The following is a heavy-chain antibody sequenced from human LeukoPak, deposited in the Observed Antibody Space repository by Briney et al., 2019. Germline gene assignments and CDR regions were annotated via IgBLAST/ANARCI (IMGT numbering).Heavy chain of an antibody. CDR1: GGSISSGGYY. CDR3: ARDRGELYDY. Sequence: SQTLSLTCTVSGGSISSGGYYWSWIRQHPGKGLEWIGYIYYSGSTYYNPSLKSRVTISVDTSKNQFSLKLSPVTAADTAVYYCARDRGELYDYWGQGTLVTVSS. D-gene: IGHD3-10*01. CDR2: IYYSGST. V-gene: IGHV4-31*03. J-gene: IGHJ4*02.